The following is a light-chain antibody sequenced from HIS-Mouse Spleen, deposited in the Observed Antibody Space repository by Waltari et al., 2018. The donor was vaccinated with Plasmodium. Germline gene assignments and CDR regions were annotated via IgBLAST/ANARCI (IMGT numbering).Light chain of an antibody. CDR2: AAS. CDR1: QGISSY. Sequence: DIQLTQSPSFLSASVGDRVTITCRASQGISSYLAWYSQKPGKAPKLLIYAASTLQSGVPSRFSGSGSGTEFTLTISSLQPEDFATYYCQQLNSYPYTFGQGTKLEIK. V-gene: IGKV1-9*01. CDR3: QQLNSYPYT. J-gene: IGKJ2*01.